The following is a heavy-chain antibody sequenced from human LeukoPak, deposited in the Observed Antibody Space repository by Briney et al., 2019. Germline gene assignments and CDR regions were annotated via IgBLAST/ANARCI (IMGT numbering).Heavy chain of an antibody. V-gene: IGHV1-2*02. CDR1: GYTFSGYY. CDR3: ARKGEDYGDYDY. CDR2: INPNTGDP. Sequence: ASVKVSCKASGYTFSGYYMHWVRQAPGQGLEWMGWINPNTGDPYYAQKFQGRVTMTRDTSISTDYMELSTLRSDDTAVYYCARKGEDYGDYDYWGQGTLVTVSS. J-gene: IGHJ4*02. D-gene: IGHD4-17*01.